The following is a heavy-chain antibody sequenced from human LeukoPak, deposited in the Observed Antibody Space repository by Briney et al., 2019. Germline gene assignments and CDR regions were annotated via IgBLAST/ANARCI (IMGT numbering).Heavy chain of an antibody. CDR2: TYYRSKWYN. D-gene: IGHD6-19*01. V-gene: IGHV6-1*01. CDR3: AREAVASRYGGGYFDY. CDR1: GDSVSINSAA. J-gene: IGHJ4*02. Sequence: SQSLSLTCAISGDSVSINSAAWNWIRQSPSRGLEWLGRTYYRSKWYNDYAVSVKSRITINPDTSKNQFSLQLNSVTPEDTAVYYCAREAVASRYGGGYFDYWGQGTLVTVSS.